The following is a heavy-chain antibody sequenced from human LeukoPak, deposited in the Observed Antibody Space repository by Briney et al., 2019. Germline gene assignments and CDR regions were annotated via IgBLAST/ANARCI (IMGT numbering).Heavy chain of an antibody. Sequence: GGSLRLSCAASGFTFNNFGMQWVRQTPGKGLEWVTVISCDGGTQYYADSVKGRFTISRDDSKNTLYLQMNSLRVEDTAVYYCAKIMAAAGTPPGSFGYWGQGTLVTVSS. J-gene: IGHJ4*02. CDR3: AKIMAAAGTPPGSFGY. CDR2: ISCDGGTQ. CDR1: GFTFNNFG. D-gene: IGHD6-13*01. V-gene: IGHV3-30*18.